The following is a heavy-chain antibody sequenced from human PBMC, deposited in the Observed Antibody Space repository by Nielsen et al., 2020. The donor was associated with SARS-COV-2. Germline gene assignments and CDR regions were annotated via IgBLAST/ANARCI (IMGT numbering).Heavy chain of an antibody. Sequence: SETLSLTCPVSVGPISSSSYYWGWIRQPPGKGLEWIVYIYYSGSTYYNPSLKSRVTISVDTSKNQFSLKLSSVTAADTAVYYCARAPSITIFGVVNNFDYWGQGTLVTVSS. D-gene: IGHD3-3*01. CDR2: IYYSGST. J-gene: IGHJ4*02. V-gene: IGHV4-31*03. CDR3: ARAPSITIFGVVNNFDY. CDR1: VGPISSSSYY.